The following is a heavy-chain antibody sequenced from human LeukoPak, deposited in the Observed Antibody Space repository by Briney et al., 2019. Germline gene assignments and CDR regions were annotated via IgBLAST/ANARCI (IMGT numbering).Heavy chain of an antibody. CDR2: IRDDGSNK. D-gene: IGHD3-22*01. J-gene: IGHJ4*02. CDR1: GFTFSRYG. V-gene: IGHV3-30*02. Sequence: GGSLRLSCAASGFTFSRYGMHWVRQAPGKGLGWVASIRDDGSNKYYADSVKGRFTISRDNSENTLYLQMNSLRAADTAVFYCAKDIHYYDSSGYFDYWGQGTLVTVSS. CDR3: AKDIHYYDSSGYFDY.